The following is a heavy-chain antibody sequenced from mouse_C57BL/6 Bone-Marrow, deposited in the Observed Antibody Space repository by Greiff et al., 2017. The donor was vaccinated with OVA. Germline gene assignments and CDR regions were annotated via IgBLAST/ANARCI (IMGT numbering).Heavy chain of an antibody. V-gene: IGHV5-4*03. CDR2: ISHGGSYT. D-gene: IGHD1-1*01. J-gene: IGHJ2*01. CDR3: ARSYSSSSYDFDY. Sequence: EVKLMESGGGLVKPGGSLKLSCAASGFTFSSYAMSWVRQTPEKRLEWVATISHGGSYTYYPDNVKGRFTISRDNAKNTPYLQMSHLKSEDTAVYYCARSYSSSSYDFDYWGQGTTVTVSS. CDR1: GFTFSSYA.